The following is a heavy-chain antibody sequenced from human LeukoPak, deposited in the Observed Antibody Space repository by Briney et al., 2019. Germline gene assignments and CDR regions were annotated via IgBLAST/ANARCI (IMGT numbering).Heavy chain of an antibody. CDR2: ISAYNGNT. CDR3: ARDGGLCSSGGSCYSTYYYYYMDV. CDR1: GYTFTCCG. V-gene: IGHV1-18*01. J-gene: IGHJ6*03. D-gene: IGHD2-15*01. Sequence: ASVKVSCKASGYTFTCCGFGWVRQPPGQGLEWMGWISAYNGNTNYAQKLQGRVTMTTDTSTSTAYMELRSLRSDDTAVDYCARDGGLCSSGGSCYSTYYYYYMDVWGKGTTVTVSS.